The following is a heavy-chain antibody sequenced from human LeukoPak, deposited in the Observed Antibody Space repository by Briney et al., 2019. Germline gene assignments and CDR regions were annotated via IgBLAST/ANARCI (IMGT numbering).Heavy chain of an antibody. CDR3: ARGVSIAVAGPGP. Sequence: GGSLRLSCAASGFTFSSYWMNWVRQAPGKGLEWVSSISSSSSYIYYADSVKGRFTISRDNAKNSLYLQMNSLRAEDTAVYYCARGVSIAVAGPGPWGQGTLVTVSS. D-gene: IGHD6-19*01. CDR2: ISSSSSYI. V-gene: IGHV3-21*01. CDR1: GFTFSSYW. J-gene: IGHJ5*02.